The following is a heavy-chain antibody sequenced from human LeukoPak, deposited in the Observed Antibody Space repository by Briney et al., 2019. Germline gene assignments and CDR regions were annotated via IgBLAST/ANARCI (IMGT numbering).Heavy chain of an antibody. Sequence: GGSLRLSCAASGFTFSDDYMSWVRQAPGEGLERVSLIFSGGSTFYTESVKGRFTISTDNSKNTLYILMNSLGAEETAVYYCARGGSYLSALDIWGRETMVTV. CDR2: IFSGGST. V-gene: IGHV3-53*01. CDR1: GFTFSDDY. D-gene: IGHD1-26*01. CDR3: ARGGSYLSALDI. J-gene: IGHJ3*02.